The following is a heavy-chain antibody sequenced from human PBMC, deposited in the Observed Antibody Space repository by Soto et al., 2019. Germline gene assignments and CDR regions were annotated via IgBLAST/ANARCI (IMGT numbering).Heavy chain of an antibody. V-gene: IGHV1-69*13. CDR3: ARGELLSVAAPDY. CDR2: IIPIFGTA. D-gene: IGHD6-13*01. J-gene: IGHJ4*02. Sequence: SVKVSCKASVGTFSSYAISWVRQAPGQGREWMGGIIPIFGTANYAQKFQGGVTITADESTSTAYMELSSLRSEDTAVYYCARGELLSVAAPDYWGQGPLVPVSS. CDR1: VGTFSSYA.